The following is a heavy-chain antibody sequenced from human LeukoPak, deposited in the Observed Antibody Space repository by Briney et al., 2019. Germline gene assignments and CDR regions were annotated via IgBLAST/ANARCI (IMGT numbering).Heavy chain of an antibody. CDR3: ARAERNGFDI. CDR1: GFTFSNYS. D-gene: IGHD1-1*01. Sequence: GGSLRLSCAASGFTFSNYSMNWVRQAPGKGLEWVSYVSRSSSTIYYADSVKGRFTISRDNGKNSLYLQINSLRVEDTAVYYCARAERNGFDIWGQGTMVTVSS. J-gene: IGHJ3*02. V-gene: IGHV3-48*01. CDR2: VSRSSSTI.